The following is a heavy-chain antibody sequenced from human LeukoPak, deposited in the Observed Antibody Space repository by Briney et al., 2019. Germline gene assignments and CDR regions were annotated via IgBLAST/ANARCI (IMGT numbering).Heavy chain of an antibody. Sequence: GGSLRLSCAASGFTFSSYWMHWVRQAPGKGLAWVSRINTDGSSTSNADSVKGRFTVSRDNAKNTLYLQLSSLRAEDTAVYYCAKVQWLVRTYFDYWGQGTLVTVSS. CDR3: AKVQWLVRTYFDY. V-gene: IGHV3-74*01. CDR1: GFTFSSYW. CDR2: INTDGSST. J-gene: IGHJ4*02. D-gene: IGHD6-19*01.